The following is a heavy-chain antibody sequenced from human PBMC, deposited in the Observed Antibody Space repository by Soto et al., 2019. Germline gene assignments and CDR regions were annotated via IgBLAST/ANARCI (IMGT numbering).Heavy chain of an antibody. CDR1: GYTFSNYG. D-gene: IGHD5-18*01. CDR3: ASPGYRPNCGMEV. J-gene: IGHJ6*02. V-gene: IGHV1-18*01. CDR2: ISAYNGDT. Sequence: QVQLVQSGAEVKKPGASMRISCRASGYTFSNYGVSWVRQAPGQGLEWMGWISAYNGDTNYAQNLQGRVNMTTDTSTNTAYMELRSLRSDDTAVYYCASPGYRPNCGMEVWGQGTTVTVSS.